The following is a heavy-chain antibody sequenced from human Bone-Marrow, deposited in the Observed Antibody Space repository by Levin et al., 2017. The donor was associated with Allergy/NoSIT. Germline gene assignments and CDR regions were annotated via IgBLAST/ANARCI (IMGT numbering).Heavy chain of an antibody. V-gene: IGHV3-33*08. CDR1: GFTFSTYS. D-gene: IGHD2-15*01. J-gene: IGHJ3*01. CDR2: IWLDGSNE. Sequence: PGGSLRLSCAASGFTFSTYSMHWVRQAPGKGLEWVAVIWLDGSNEDYLDSVKGRFTISRDNSKNMLYLQMNSLRVEDTANYYCARSGVGAFDVWGPGTMVLVSS. CDR3: ARSGVGAFDV.